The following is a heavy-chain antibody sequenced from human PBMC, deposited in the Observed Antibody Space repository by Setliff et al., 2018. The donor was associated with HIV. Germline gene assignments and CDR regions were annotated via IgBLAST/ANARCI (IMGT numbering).Heavy chain of an antibody. D-gene: IGHD3-22*01. Sequence: GASVKVSCKASGYIFTSYGISWVRQAPGQGLEWMGWISAYNGNTNYAQKFQGRVSMTIDTSTSTAYMGLRSLRPDDTAVYFCARDPSSGIYYDSSGQYFQSWGQGTLVTVSS. CDR1: GYIFTSYG. CDR3: ARDPSSGIYYDSSGQYFQS. J-gene: IGHJ1*01. V-gene: IGHV1-18*01. CDR2: ISAYNGNT.